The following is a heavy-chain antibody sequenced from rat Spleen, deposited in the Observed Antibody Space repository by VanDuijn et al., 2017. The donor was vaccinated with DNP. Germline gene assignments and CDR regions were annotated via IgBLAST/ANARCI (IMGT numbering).Heavy chain of an antibody. J-gene: IGHJ4*01. D-gene: IGHD3-3*01. CDR3: AGTVPHYYVMEV. CDR1: GFTFSNYG. V-gene: IGHV5-29*01. CDR2: ISYNGGTP. Sequence: EVQLVESGGGLVQPGRSLKLSCAASGFTFSNYGMAWVRQAPAKGLEWVATISYNGGTPYYRDSVKGRFTISRDNAQSTLYLQMDSLRSEDTATYYCAGTVPHYYVMEVWGQGASVTVSS.